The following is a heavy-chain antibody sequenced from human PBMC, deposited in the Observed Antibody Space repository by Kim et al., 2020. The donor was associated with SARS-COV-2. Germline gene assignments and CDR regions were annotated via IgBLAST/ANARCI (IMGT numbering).Heavy chain of an antibody. CDR2: IWVDGDNK. CDR1: GFTFSSSG. CDR3: ATRLGVEWLRKGIYYFDF. D-gene: IGHD5-12*01. V-gene: IGHV3-33*01. J-gene: IGHJ4*02. Sequence: GGSLRLSCAASGFTFSSSGMHWVRQAPGKGLEWVAVIWVDGDNKYYADSVKGRFTISRDNSENTLYLQMNSLRAEDTAVYYCATRLGVEWLRKGIYYFDFWGQGTLVTVSS.